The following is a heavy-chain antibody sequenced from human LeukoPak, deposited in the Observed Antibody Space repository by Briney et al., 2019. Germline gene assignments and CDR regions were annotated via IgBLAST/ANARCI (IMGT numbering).Heavy chain of an antibody. CDR1: GGSISSYY. CDR2: IYTSGST. V-gene: IGHV4-4*07. CDR3: ARGIESYGDYGY. Sequence: KSSETLSLTCTVSGGSISSYYWSWIRQPAGKGLEWIGRIYTSGSTNYNPSLKSRVTISIDTSKNQFSLKLSSLTAADTAIYYCARGIESYGDYGYWGQGILVTVSS. J-gene: IGHJ4*02. D-gene: IGHD4-17*01.